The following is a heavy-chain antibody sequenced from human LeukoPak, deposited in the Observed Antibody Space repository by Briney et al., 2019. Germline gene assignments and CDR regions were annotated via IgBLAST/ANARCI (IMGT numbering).Heavy chain of an antibody. V-gene: IGHV4-31*03. Sequence: SETLSLTCTVSDGSISSGGFYWSWIRQHPGKGLEWIGSIYYSGSTYYNPSLKSRVTISVDTSKNQFSLKLSSVTAADTAVYYCARVGSYYGSGIYLDYWGQGTLVTVSS. D-gene: IGHD3-10*01. J-gene: IGHJ4*02. CDR1: DGSISSGGFY. CDR3: ARVGSYYGSGIYLDY. CDR2: IYYSGST.